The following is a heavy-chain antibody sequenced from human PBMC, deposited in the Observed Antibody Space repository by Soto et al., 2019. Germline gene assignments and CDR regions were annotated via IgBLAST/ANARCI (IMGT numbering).Heavy chain of an antibody. V-gene: IGHV1-69*06. CDR2: IIPIFGTA. CDR1: GGTFSSYA. J-gene: IGHJ3*02. Sequence: SVKVSCKASGGTFSSYAISWVRQAPGQGLEWMGGIIPIFGTANYAQKFQGRVTITADKSTSTAYMELSSLRSEDTAVYYCARGRGVRGDDAFDIWGQGTMVTVSS. CDR3: ARGRGVRGDDAFDI. D-gene: IGHD3-10*01.